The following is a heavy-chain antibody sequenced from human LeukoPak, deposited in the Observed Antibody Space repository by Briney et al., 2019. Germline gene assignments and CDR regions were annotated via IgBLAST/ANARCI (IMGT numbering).Heavy chain of an antibody. CDR1: GGTFSSYA. J-gene: IGHJ1*01. V-gene: IGHV1-46*01. CDR3: ARDQGPYDKRGYFQH. CDR2: INPSGGST. Sequence: GASVKVSCKASGGTFSSYAISWVRQAPGQGLEWMGIINPSGGSTSYAQKFQGRVTMTRDTSTSTVYMEPSSLRSEDTAVYYCARDQGPYDKRGYFQHWGQGTLVTVSS. D-gene: IGHD3-22*01.